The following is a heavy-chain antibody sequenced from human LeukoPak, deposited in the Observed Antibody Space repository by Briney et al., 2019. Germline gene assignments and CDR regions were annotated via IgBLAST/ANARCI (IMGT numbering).Heavy chain of an antibody. CDR3: ARDGGYCSSTSCLGGYYYYYYYMDV. Sequence: GGSLRLSCAASGFTFSSYAMHWVRQAPGKGLEYVSATSSNGGSTYYANSVKDRFTISRDNSKNTLYLQMGSLRAEDMAVYYCARDGGYCSSTSCLGGYYYYYYYMDVWGKGTTVTVSS. D-gene: IGHD2-2*01. CDR1: GFTFSSYA. CDR2: TSSNGGST. J-gene: IGHJ6*03. V-gene: IGHV3-64*01.